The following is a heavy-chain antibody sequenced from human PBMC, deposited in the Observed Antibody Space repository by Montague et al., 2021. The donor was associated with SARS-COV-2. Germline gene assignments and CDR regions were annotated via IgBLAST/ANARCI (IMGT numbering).Heavy chain of an antibody. J-gene: IGHJ5*02. D-gene: IGHD3-22*01. CDR1: GGSITSSLYY. CDR2: IHYSGTT. CDR3: ARHATSSGYLSWFDP. Sequence: SETLSLTCTVSGGSITSSLYYWGWIRQPPGKGLEWIGSIHYSGTTSYNPSLKSRVTISVDTSKDQFSLKVTSVTAADTAVYYCARHATSSGYLSWFDPWGQGTLVTVSS. V-gene: IGHV4-39*01.